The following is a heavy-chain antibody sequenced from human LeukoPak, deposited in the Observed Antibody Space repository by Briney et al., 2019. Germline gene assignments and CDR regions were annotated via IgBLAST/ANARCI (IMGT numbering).Heavy chain of an antibody. Sequence: ASVKVSCKASGYTFTGYYMHWVRQAPGQGLEWMGWINPNSGGTNYAQKFQGRVTTTRDTSISTAYMELSRLRSDDTAVYYCARTGSYSDNWFDPWGQGTLVTVSS. CDR3: ARTGSYSDNWFDP. D-gene: IGHD1-26*01. CDR1: GYTFTGYY. J-gene: IGHJ5*02. V-gene: IGHV1-2*02. CDR2: INPNSGGT.